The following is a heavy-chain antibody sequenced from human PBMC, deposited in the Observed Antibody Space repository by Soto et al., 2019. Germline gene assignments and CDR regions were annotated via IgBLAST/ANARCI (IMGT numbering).Heavy chain of an antibody. CDR1: VFTFSSYW. CDR2: INSDGSST. V-gene: IGHV3-74*01. J-gene: IGHJ6*02. Sequence: WWSLRLSCSASVFTFSSYWMHWFRQAPGKGLVWVSRINSDGSSTSYADSVKGRFTISRDNAKNTLYLQMNSLRAEDTAVYYCAIGGYYDFWSGYYTSYYYGMDVWGQGTTVTVSS. CDR3: AIGGYYDFWSGYYTSYYYGMDV. D-gene: IGHD3-3*01.